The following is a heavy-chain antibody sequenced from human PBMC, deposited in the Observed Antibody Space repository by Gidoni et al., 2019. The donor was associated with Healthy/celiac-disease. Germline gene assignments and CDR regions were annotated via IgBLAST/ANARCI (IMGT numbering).Heavy chain of an antibody. D-gene: IGHD3-22*01. CDR2: INHSGST. CDR3: ARGRYYYDSGWFDP. V-gene: IGHV4-34*01. CDR1: GGSFSGYY. Sequence: QVQLQQWGAGLLKPSETLSLTCAVYGGSFSGYYWSWIRQPPGKGLEWIGEINHSGSTNYNPSLKSRVTISVDTSKNQFSLKLSSVTAADTAVYYCARGRYYYDSGWFDPWGQGTLVTVSS. J-gene: IGHJ5*02.